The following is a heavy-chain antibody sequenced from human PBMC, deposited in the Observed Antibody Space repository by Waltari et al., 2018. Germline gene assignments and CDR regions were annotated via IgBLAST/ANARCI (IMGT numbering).Heavy chain of an antibody. Sequence: QVQLQESGPGLVKPSETLSLTCTVSGYSISSGYYWGWIRQPPGKGLEWIGNIYHSGSNDYNPYLKSRFTISVDPSKNQLALKLNSVTAADTAVYYCARDRYSGSPKLYYFDYWGQGALVTVSS. CDR2: IYHSGSN. D-gene: IGHD6-13*01. CDR3: ARDRYSGSPKLYYFDY. V-gene: IGHV4-38-2*02. J-gene: IGHJ4*02. CDR1: GYSISSGYY.